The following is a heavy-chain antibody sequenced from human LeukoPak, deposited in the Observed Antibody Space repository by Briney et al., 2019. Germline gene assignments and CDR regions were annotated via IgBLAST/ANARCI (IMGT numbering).Heavy chain of an antibody. J-gene: IGHJ4*02. CDR1: GFTFSSYS. CDR3: ARAGWLSIDY. D-gene: IGHD3-22*01. Sequence: GGSLRLSCAASGFTFSSYSMNWVRQAPGQGLEWVSSISSSSSYIYYADSVKGRFTISRDNAKNSLYLQMNSLRAEDTAVYYCARAGWLSIDYWGQGTLVTVSS. CDR2: ISSSSSYI. V-gene: IGHV3-21*01.